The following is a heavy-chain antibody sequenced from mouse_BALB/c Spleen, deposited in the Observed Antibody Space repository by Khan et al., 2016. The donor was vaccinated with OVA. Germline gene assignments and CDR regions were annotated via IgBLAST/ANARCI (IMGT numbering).Heavy chain of an antibody. V-gene: IGHV1-7*01. CDR1: GYTFTSYW. CDR3: ARSELLRFLFDY. Sequence: VQLQESGAELAKPGASVKMSCKASGYTFTSYWMHWVKQRPGQGLEWIGYINPSTGYTEYNQKFKDKATLTADKSSSTAYMQLSSLTSEDSAVVYGARSELLRFLFDYWGQGTTLTVSS. CDR2: INPSTGYT. J-gene: IGHJ2*01. D-gene: IGHD1-1*01.